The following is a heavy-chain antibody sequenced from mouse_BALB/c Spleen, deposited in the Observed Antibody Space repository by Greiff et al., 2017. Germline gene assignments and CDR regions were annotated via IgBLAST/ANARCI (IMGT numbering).Heavy chain of an antibody. J-gene: IGHJ4*01. CDR2: IWAGGST. V-gene: IGHV2-9*02. CDR1: GFSLTSYG. CDR3: GYDYDGAMDY. Sequence: VMLVESGPGLVAPSQSLSITCTVSGFSLTSYGVHWVRQPPGKGLEWLGVIWAGGSTNYNSALMSRLSISEDNSKSQVFLKMNSLQTDDTAMYCGGYDYDGAMDYWGQGTSVTVSS. D-gene: IGHD2-4*01.